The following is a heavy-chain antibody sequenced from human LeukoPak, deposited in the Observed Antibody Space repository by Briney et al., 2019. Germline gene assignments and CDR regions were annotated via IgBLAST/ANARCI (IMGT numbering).Heavy chain of an antibody. CDR1: GFTFDDYS. V-gene: IGHV3-43*01. CDR2: ITWDGTRT. Sequence: GGSLRLSCAASGFTFDDYSMHWVRQAPGKGLEWVSLITWDGTRTYYGDSVKGRFTISRDNSENSLYLQMNSLRPEDTALYYCAKEVTMIVGGQYFDYWGQGTLVTVSS. CDR3: AKEVTMIVGGQYFDY. D-gene: IGHD3-22*01. J-gene: IGHJ4*02.